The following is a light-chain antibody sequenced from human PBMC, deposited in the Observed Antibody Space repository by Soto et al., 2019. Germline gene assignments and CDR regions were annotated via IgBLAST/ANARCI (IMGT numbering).Light chain of an antibody. CDR1: LSVSRIY. V-gene: IGKV3-20*01. J-gene: IGKJ2*01. CDR3: QQYGSSPPYT. Sequence: EIVLTQSPGTLSLSPGERATLSCRASLSVSRIYLACYQQKPGHAPRLLIYGASTSATGIPDRFSGSGSGTDFTLTISRLSPEDFAVYYCQQYGSSPPYTFGQGTKLEIK. CDR2: GAS.